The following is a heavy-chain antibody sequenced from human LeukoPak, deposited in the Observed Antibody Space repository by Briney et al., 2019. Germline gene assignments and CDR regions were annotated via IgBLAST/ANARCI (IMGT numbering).Heavy chain of an antibody. Sequence: ASVKVSCKASGYTFTSYYMHWVRQAPGQGLEWMGIINPSGGSTSYAQKFQGRVTMTTDTSTSTAYMELRSLRSDDTAVYYCARDDCSSTSCYGAYYYYGMDVWGQGTTVTVSS. CDR2: INPSGGST. D-gene: IGHD2-2*01. J-gene: IGHJ6*02. V-gene: IGHV1-46*01. CDR3: ARDDCSSTSCYGAYYYYGMDV. CDR1: GYTFTSYY.